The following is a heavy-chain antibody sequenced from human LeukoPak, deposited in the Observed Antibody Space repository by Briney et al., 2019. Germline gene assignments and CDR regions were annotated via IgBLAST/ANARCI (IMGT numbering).Heavy chain of an antibody. Sequence: ASVTVSCKASGYTFTSYYMHWVRQAPGQGLEWMGIINPSGGSTSYAQKFQGRVTMTRDTSTTTVYMELSSLRSEDTAVYYCARERASFGSNSDWYFDLWGRGTLVTASS. V-gene: IGHV1-46*01. CDR1: GYTFTSYY. D-gene: IGHD4-23*01. J-gene: IGHJ2*01. CDR3: ARERASFGSNSDWYFDL. CDR2: INPSGGST.